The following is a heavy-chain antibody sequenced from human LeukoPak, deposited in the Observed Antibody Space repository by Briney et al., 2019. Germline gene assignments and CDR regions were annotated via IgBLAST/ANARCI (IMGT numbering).Heavy chain of an antibody. J-gene: IGHJ4*02. CDR2: ITSSSNYI. CDR1: GFTFSSYD. V-gene: IGHV3-21*01. CDR3: ARDRGYFDN. Sequence: GGSLRLSCAGAGFTFSSYDMSWVRQAPGKGLEWLSSITSSSNYIYYADSVKGRFTISRDNVQNSLYLQMNSLRAEDTAMYYCARDRGYFDNWGQGTLVTVSS.